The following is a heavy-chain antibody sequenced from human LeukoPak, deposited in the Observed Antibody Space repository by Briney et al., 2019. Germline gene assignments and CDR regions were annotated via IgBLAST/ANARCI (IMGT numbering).Heavy chain of an antibody. D-gene: IGHD1-1*01. CDR1: GFTVSSNY. J-gene: IGHJ4*02. Sequence: PGGSLRLSCAVSGFTVSSNYMGWVRQAPGKGLEYVSVIYSGGNTYYAGSEKGRFTISRDNSKNTVYLQMNSLRAEDTAVFYCARLVATTGRLYFDYWGQGTLVTVSS. V-gene: IGHV3-53*01. CDR3: ARLVATTGRLYFDY. CDR2: IYSGGNT.